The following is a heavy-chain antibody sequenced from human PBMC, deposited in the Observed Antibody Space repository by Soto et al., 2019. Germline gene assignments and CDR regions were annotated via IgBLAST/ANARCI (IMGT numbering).Heavy chain of an antibody. CDR3: ARVLCSGGSCYPGYGMDV. D-gene: IGHD2-15*01. CDR1: GGSISSGGYY. CDR2: IYSSGST. V-gene: IGHV4-31*03. J-gene: IGHJ6*02. Sequence: NPSETLSLTCTVSGGSISSGGYYWSWIRQHPGKGLEWIGYIYSSGSTYYNLSLKSRVTISVDTSKKQFSLKLSSVTAADTAVYYCARVLCSGGSCYPGYGMDVWGQGTTVTVSS.